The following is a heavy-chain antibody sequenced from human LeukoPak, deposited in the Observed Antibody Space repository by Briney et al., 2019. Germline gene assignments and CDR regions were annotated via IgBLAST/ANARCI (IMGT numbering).Heavy chain of an antibody. D-gene: IGHD6-6*01. CDR2: IYSSGST. V-gene: IGHV4-4*07. CDR3: AREYSSTSGRHFDY. Sequence: SETLSLTCTVSGGSFSSYYWTWIRQPAGKGLEWIGRIYSSGSTNYNPSLRSRVTISVDKSKNQFSLNLTSVTAADTGVYHCAREYSSTSGRHFDYWGQGILVTAPS. CDR1: GGSFSSYY. J-gene: IGHJ4*02.